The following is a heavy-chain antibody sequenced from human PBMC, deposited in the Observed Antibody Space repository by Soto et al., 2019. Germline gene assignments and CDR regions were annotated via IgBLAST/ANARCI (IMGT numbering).Heavy chain of an antibody. CDR1: GYTFTGYY. J-gene: IGHJ6*02. V-gene: IGHV1-2*04. CDR3: ARDLPITIFGVDHYYGMDV. Sequence: ASVKVCCKASGYTFTGYYMHWVRQAPGQGLEWMGWINPNSGGTNYAQKFQGWVTMTRDTSISTAYMELSRLRSDDTAVYYCARDLPITIFGVDHYYGMDVWGQGTTVTVSS. D-gene: IGHD3-3*01. CDR2: INPNSGGT.